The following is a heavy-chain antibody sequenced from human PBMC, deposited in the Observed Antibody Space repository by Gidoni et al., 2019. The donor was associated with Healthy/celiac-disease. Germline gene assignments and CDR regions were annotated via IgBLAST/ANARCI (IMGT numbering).Heavy chain of an antibody. Sequence: EVQLVESGGGLVQPGRSLRLSCAASGFTFDAYAMHWVRQAPGTGLEWVSGISWNSGSIGYADSVKGRFTISRDNAKNSLYLQMNSLRAEDTALYYCAKDMGGAVAGTAAFDYWGQGTLVTVSS. CDR3: AKDMGGAVAGTAAFDY. V-gene: IGHV3-9*01. J-gene: IGHJ4*02. D-gene: IGHD6-19*01. CDR1: GFTFDAYA. CDR2: ISWNSGSI.